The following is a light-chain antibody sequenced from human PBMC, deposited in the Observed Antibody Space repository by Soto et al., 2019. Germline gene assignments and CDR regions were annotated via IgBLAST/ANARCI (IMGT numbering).Light chain of an antibody. CDR2: DAS. J-gene: IGKJ4*01. CDR1: QSVSSY. V-gene: IGKV3-11*01. Sequence: EIVLTQSPATLSLSPGERATLSCRAGQSVSSYLAWYQQKLGQAPRLLIYDASNRATGIPARFSGSGSGTDFTLTISSLESEDFAVYYCQQRSNGGTFGGGTKVDIK. CDR3: QQRSNGGT.